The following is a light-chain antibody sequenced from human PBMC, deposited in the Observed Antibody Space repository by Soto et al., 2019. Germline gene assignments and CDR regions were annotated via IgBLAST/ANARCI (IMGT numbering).Light chain of an antibody. CDR1: SGHSSYI. Sequence: QLVLTQSSSASASLGSSVKLTCTLSSGHSSYIIAWHQQQPGKAPRYLMKLEGSGSYNKGSGLPDRFSGSISGADRYLTISNLQFEDEADYYCETWDFNTRVFGGGTKLTVL. V-gene: IGLV4-60*02. CDR2: LEGSGSY. J-gene: IGLJ3*02. CDR3: ETWDFNTRV.